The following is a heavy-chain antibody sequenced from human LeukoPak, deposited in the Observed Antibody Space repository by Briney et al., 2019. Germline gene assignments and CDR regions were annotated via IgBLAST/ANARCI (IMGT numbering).Heavy chain of an antibody. V-gene: IGHV3-23*01. D-gene: IGHD2-21*02. CDR3: AKRGRPCSGDCSAPYYFDY. CDR2: ISSSGRNT. CDR1: GFTFSSYA. J-gene: IGHJ4*02. Sequence: GGSLRLSCAASGFTFSSYAMSWVRQAPGKGLEWVSSISSSGRNTYYSDSVKGRFTISRDNSENTLYLQMSSLRAEDTAVYYCAKRGRPCSGDCSAPYYFDYWGQGTLVTVSS.